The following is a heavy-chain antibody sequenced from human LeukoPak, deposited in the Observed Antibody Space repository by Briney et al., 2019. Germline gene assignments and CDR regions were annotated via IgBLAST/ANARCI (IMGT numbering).Heavy chain of an antibody. J-gene: IGHJ4*02. CDR3: ARDEAGQGY. Sequence: SETLSLTCTVSGDSISSGDYYWSWIRQPPGKGLEWIGYIYYSGSTYYNPSLKSRVTISIDTPKNQFSLKLSSVTAADTAVYYCARDEAGQGYWGQGTLVTVSS. CDR2: IYYSGST. CDR1: GDSISSGDYY. V-gene: IGHV4-30-4*08.